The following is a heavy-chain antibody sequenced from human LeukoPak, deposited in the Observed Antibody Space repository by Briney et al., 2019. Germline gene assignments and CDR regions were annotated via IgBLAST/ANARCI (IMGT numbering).Heavy chain of an antibody. CDR2: IYTSGST. V-gene: IGHV4-4*07. J-gene: IGHJ6*03. CDR1: GGSISSYY. CDR3: ARHNLVEVIAARPRIYYYYYMDV. Sequence: SETLSLTCTVSGGSISSYYWSWIRQPAGKGLEWIGRIYTSGSTNYNPSLKSRVTISVDTSKNQFSLKLSSVTAADTAVYYCARHNLVEVIAARPRIYYYYYMDVWGKGTTVTVSS. D-gene: IGHD6-6*01.